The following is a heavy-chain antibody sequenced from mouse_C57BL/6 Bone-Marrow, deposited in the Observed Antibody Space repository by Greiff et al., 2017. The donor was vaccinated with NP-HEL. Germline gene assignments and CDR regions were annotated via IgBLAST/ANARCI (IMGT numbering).Heavy chain of an antibody. CDR1: GYTFTSYW. V-gene: IGHV1-64*01. CDR3: ARSGGYYDY. J-gene: IGHJ2*01. D-gene: IGHD2-3*01. Sequence: VQLQESGAELVKPGASVKLSCKASGYTFTSYWMHWVKQRPGQGLEWIGMIHPNSGSTNYNEKFKSKATLTVDKSSSTAYMQLSSLTSEDSAVYYCARSGGYYDYWGQGTTLTVSS. CDR2: IHPNSGST.